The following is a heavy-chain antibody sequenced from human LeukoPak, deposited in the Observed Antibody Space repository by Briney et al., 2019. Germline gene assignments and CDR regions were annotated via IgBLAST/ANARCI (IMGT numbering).Heavy chain of an antibody. Sequence: SETLSLTCTVSGGSISSYYWSWIRQPPGKGLEWIGDIFFSGDTNYNPSLKSRVTISLDTSKNQFSLRLSSVTAADTAVYYCAGQTSCYDRDDHWGRGTLVIVSS. D-gene: IGHD5-12*01. CDR2: IFFSGDT. CDR1: GGSISSYY. J-gene: IGHJ2*01. V-gene: IGHV4-59*08. CDR3: AGQTSCYDRDDH.